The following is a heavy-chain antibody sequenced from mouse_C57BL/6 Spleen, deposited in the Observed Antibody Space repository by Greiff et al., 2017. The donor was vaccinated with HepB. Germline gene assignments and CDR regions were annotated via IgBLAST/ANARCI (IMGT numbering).Heavy chain of an antibody. CDR3: AAGSSSYYYAMDY. D-gene: IGHD1-1*01. CDR1: GFTFSSYT. Sequence: EVQVVESGGGLVKPGGSLKLSCAASGFTFSSYTMSWVRQTPEKRLEWVATISGGGGNTYYPDSVKGRFTISRDNAKNTLYLQMSSLRSEDTALYYCAAGSSSYYYAMDYWGQGTSVTVSS. CDR2: ISGGGGNT. J-gene: IGHJ4*01. V-gene: IGHV5-9*01.